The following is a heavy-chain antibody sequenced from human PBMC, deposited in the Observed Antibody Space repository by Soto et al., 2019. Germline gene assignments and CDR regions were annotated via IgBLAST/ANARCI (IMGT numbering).Heavy chain of an antibody. D-gene: IGHD2-2*01. CDR2: MNPNRSNT. J-gene: IGHJ4*02. Sequence: ASVKVSCKASEYTFTSYDINLVRQATGHGLEWMGWMNPNRSNTGYTQKFQSRVTMTRNTAISTAYIELSSLRSVGTAMYHSARMRGVDSTNFFRTRALSFDYWGTGTLVTV. V-gene: IGHV1-8*01. CDR3: ARMRGVDSTNFFRTRALSFDY. CDR1: EYTFTSYD.